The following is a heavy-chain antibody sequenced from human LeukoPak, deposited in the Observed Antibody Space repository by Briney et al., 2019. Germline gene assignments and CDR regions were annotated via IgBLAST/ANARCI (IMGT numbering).Heavy chain of an antibody. CDR3: AKGQPTRYSGSWYFDY. J-gene: IGHJ4*02. D-gene: IGHD6-13*01. V-gene: IGHV3-9*01. CDR2: ISWNSGTI. Sequence: PGGSLRLSCAASGFTFSSYAMSWVRQAPGKGLEWVSGISWNSGTIGYADSVKGRFTISRDNAKNSLYLQMNSLRAEDTALYYCAKGQPTRYSGSWYFDYWGQGTLVTVSS. CDR1: GFTFSSYA.